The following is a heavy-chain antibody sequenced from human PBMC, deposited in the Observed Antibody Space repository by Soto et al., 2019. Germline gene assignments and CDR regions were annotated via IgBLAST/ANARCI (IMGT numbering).Heavy chain of an antibody. CDR1: GFKFTIYG. Sequence: QVQLVESGGGVVQPGRSLRLSCAASGFKFTIYGMHWVRQAPGKGLEWVAVVWDDGNNKYYADSVKVRFTISRDNSKNTLYLQVNRLRPEDTAVYYCAKDRSSYLDGMDVWGQGTTVTVSS. CDR3: AKDRSSYLDGMDV. J-gene: IGHJ6*02. CDR2: VWDDGNNK. V-gene: IGHV3-33*06. D-gene: IGHD6-13*01.